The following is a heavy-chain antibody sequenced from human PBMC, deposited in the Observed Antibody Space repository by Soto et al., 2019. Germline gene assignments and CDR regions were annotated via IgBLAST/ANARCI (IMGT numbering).Heavy chain of an antibody. CDR2: ISSSGSTI. CDR3: ARDSQYYDILTGYYLAAFDI. J-gene: IGHJ3*02. Sequence: GSLRLSCAASGFTFSSYAMNWVRQAPGKGLEWVSYISSSGSTIYYADSVKGRFTISRDNAKNSLYLQMNSLRAEDTAVYYCARDSQYYDILTGYYLAAFDIWGQGTMVTVSS. D-gene: IGHD3-9*01. CDR1: GFTFSSYA. V-gene: IGHV3-48*04.